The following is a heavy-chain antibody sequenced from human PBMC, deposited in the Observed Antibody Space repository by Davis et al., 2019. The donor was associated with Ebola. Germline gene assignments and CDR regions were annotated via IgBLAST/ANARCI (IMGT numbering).Heavy chain of an antibody. J-gene: IGHJ6*04. Sequence: PGGSLRLSCAASGFTFSNYAIHWVRQAPGKGLEWVSVIYSGGGTNYADSVKGRFTISRHSSNNTLYLQMNSLRAEDTAVYYCAKAIRAKAFGVVLDVWGKGTTVTVSS. CDR1: GFTFSNYA. D-gene: IGHD3-3*01. V-gene: IGHV3-23*03. CDR3: AKAIRAKAFGVVLDV. CDR2: IYSGGGT.